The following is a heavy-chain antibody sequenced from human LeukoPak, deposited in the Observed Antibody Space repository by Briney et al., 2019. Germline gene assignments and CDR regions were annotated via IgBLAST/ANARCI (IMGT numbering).Heavy chain of an antibody. Sequence: ASVTVSCKASGYTFTDYYMHWVRQAPGQGLEWMGWINPNSGDTNYAQKFQGRVTITRDTSISTAHMELSRLRSDDTAVYYCARANFLYCSSTTCLFDYWGQGTLVIVSS. V-gene: IGHV1-2*02. J-gene: IGHJ4*02. CDR3: ARANFLYCSSTTCLFDY. D-gene: IGHD2-2*01. CDR1: GYTFTDYY. CDR2: INPNSGDT.